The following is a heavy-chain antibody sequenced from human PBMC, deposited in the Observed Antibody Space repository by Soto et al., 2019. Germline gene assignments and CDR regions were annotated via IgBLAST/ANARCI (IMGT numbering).Heavy chain of an antibody. CDR2: ISPKSGNI. D-gene: IGHD3-22*01. J-gene: IGHJ6*02. CDR3: VKDRDSNSWPSRDV. CDR1: GYTFIRNG. Sequence: QVPLVQSGAEVKKPGAALNVSCKTSGYTFIRNGISWVRQAPGQGLEWMGWISPKSGNIKYAQKFQGRVIMTTDTSTSTAYMELRSLRSDDTAVYYCVKDRDSNSWPSRDVWGPGTTVTVS. V-gene: IGHV1-18*01.